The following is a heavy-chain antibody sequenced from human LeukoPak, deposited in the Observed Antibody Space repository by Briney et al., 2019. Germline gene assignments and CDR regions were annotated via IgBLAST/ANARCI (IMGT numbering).Heavy chain of an antibody. J-gene: IGHJ5*02. Sequence: PGGSLRLSCAASGFTFSSYAMSWVRQAPGKGLEWVSAISGSGGSTYYADSVKGRFTISRDNSKNTLYLQMNSLRAEDTAVYYCAKDPKQQLGVKIDPWGQGTLVTVSS. CDR1: GFTFSSYA. D-gene: IGHD6-13*01. CDR2: ISGSGGST. V-gene: IGHV3-23*01. CDR3: AKDPKQQLGVKIDP.